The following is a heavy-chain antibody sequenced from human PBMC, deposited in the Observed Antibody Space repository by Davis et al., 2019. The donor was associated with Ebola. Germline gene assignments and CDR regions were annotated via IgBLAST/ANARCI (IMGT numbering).Heavy chain of an antibody. CDR2: IIPIFGTA. J-gene: IGHJ5*02. D-gene: IGHD1-7*01. V-gene: IGHV1-69*13. CDR1: GGTFSSYA. Sequence: SVKVSCKASGGTFSSYAISWVRQAPGQGLEWMGGIIPIFGTANYAQKFQGKVTITADESTSTAYMELSSLRFEDTAVYYCARGVTGTTDWFDPWGQGTLVTVSS. CDR3: ARGVTGTTDWFDP.